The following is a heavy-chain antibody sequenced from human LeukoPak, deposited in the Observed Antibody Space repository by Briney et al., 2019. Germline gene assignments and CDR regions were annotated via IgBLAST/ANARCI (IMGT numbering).Heavy chain of an antibody. CDR2: INHSGST. D-gene: IGHD6-19*01. Sequence: SETLSLTCAVYGGSFSGYYWSWIRQPPGKGLEWIGEINHSGSTNYNPSLKSRVTISVDTSKNQFSLKVSSVTAADTAVYYCARAHSSGWSPMGYWGQGTLVTVYS. CDR3: ARAHSSGWSPMGY. V-gene: IGHV4-34*01. CDR1: GGSFSGYY. J-gene: IGHJ4*02.